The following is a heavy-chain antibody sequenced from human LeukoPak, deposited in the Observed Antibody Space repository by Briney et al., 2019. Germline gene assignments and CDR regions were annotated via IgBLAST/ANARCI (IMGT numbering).Heavy chain of an antibody. CDR1: GFTFGDYA. CDR3: TRDRPEFYCSSTSCPPED. CDR2: IRSKAYGGTK. D-gene: IGHD2-2*01. J-gene: IGHJ4*02. Sequence: GGSLRLSCTAFGFTFGDYAMSWVRQAPGKGLEWVGFIRSKAYGGTKEYAASVKGRFTISRDDSKSIAYLQMNSLKTEDTAVYYCTRDRPEFYCSSTSCPPEDWGQGTLVTVSS. V-gene: IGHV3-49*04.